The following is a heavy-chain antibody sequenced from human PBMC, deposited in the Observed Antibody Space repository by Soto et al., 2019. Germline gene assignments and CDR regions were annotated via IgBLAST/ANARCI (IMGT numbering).Heavy chain of an antibody. D-gene: IGHD3-22*01. CDR1: GFTVSSNY. CDR3: ARDTGIGISGYYLRAFDI. Sequence: PGGSLRLSCAASGFTVSSNYISWVRQAPGKGLEWVSVIYSGGNTYYADSVKGRFTISRDNSKNTLYLQMNSLRAEDTAVYYCARDTGIGISGYYLRAFDIWGRGTMVTVSS. CDR2: IYSGGNT. J-gene: IGHJ3*02. V-gene: IGHV3-66*01.